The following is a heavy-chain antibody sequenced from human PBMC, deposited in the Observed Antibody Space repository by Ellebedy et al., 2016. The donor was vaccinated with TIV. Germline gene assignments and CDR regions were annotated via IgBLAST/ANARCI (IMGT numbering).Heavy chain of an antibody. CDR3: TPWGLGGY. V-gene: IGHV3-74*01. D-gene: IGHD2-21*01. Sequence: GESLKISCAASGFTLSGYWMRWVRQAPGKGLVWVARISNDGSSTSYADSVKGRFTISRDNAKNTLYLQMNRLRDEDTAAYYCTPWGLGGYWGQGTLVTVSS. J-gene: IGHJ4*02. CDR2: ISNDGSST. CDR1: GFTLSGYW.